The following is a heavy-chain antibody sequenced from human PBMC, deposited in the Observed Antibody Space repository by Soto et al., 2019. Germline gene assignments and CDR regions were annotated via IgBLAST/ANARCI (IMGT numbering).Heavy chain of an antibody. D-gene: IGHD5-12*01. CDR1: GVPFSSYA. CDR2: ISGSGGST. Sequence: GGSLRLSCAASGVPFSSYAMSWVRQAPGKGLEWVSAISGSGGSTYYADSVKGRFTISRDNSKNTLYLQMNSLRAEDTAVYYCAKSFSGYNLGIVRGFDPWGQGTLVPVSS. CDR3: AKSFSGYNLGIVRGFDP. J-gene: IGHJ5*02. V-gene: IGHV3-23*01.